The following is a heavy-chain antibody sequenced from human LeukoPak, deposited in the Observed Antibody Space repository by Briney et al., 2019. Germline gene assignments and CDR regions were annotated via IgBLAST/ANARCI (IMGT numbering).Heavy chain of an antibody. V-gene: IGHV3-11*01. CDR1: GFTFSDYY. D-gene: IGHD3-22*01. J-gene: IGHJ4*02. CDR2: ISSSGSTI. Sequence: GGSLRLSCAASGFTFSDYYMSWIRQAPGKGLEWVSYISSSGSTIYYADSVKGRFTISRDNSKNTLYLQMNSLRAEDTAVYYCANHPSSGYPSDYWGQGTLVTVSS. CDR3: ANHPSSGYPSDY.